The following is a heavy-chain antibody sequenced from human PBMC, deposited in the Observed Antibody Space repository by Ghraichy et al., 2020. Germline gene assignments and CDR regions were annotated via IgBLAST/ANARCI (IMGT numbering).Heavy chain of an antibody. CDR2: VSHDGISK. J-gene: IGHJ6*02. CDR1: GFTFSTYS. D-gene: IGHD6-13*01. CDR3: ARDIKSSSWSYYYYAMDV. V-gene: IGHV3-30-3*01. Sequence: GSLRLACAASGFTFSTYSMHWVRQAPGKGLEWVAVVSHDGISKYYADSVKGRFTISRDNSKNTLYLQMNSLRAEDTAIYFCARDIKSSSWSYYYYAMDVWGQGTTVTVSS.